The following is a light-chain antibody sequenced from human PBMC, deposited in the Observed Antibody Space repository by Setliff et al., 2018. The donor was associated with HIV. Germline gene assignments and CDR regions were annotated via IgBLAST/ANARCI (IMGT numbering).Light chain of an antibody. J-gene: IGLJ1*01. Sequence: QSLLTQPPSVSGAPGQRVTISCTGSSSNIGAGYDVHWYQQLPGIDPKLIVSGSSIRPSGVPDRFSGSKSGTSASLAITGLRAEDEADYYCQSYDSSMNGFVFGTGTKV. V-gene: IGLV1-40*01. CDR1: SSNIGAGYD. CDR3: QSYDSSMNGFV. CDR2: GSS.